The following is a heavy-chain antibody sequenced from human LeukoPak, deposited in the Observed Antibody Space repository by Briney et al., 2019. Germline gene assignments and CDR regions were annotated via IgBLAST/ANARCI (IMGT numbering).Heavy chain of an antibody. D-gene: IGHD5-12*01. CDR1: GGSISTYY. J-gene: IGHJ6*03. V-gene: IGHV4-39*07. CDR3: ARVWLRDYMDV. Sequence: SETLSLTCTVSGGSISTYYWGWIRQPPGKGLEWIGSASYSGNTYYNPSLKSRVTILVDTSKNQFSLKMTSVTAADTAVYYCARVWLRDYMDVWGKGTTVSVSS. CDR2: ASYSGNT.